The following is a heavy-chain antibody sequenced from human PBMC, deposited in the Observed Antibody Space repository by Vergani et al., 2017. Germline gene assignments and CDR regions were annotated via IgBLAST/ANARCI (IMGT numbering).Heavy chain of an antibody. CDR2: ICHTEDT. CDR3: ATSGYWRWSYYFDY. CDR1: GDSISSNNC. D-gene: IGHD2-2*01. V-gene: IGHV4-4*02. Sequence: QVQLQESGPGLVKPSQTLSLTCTVSGDSISSNNCWTWVRQPPGKGLEWIGVICHTEDTKYSPSLKSRVTVSVDESRNLFSLRLNSVTAADTAVYYCATSGYWRWSYYFDYWGQGILVTVSS. J-gene: IGHJ4*02.